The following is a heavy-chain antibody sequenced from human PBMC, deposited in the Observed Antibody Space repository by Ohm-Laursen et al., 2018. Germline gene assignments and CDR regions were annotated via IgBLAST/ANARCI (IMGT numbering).Heavy chain of an antibody. J-gene: IGHJ6*02. CDR1: GFTFSSYS. V-gene: IGHV3-21*01. CDR2: ISSSSSYI. CDR3: ARDRSGVTIFGVVTYYYYGMDV. Sequence: SLRLSCTASGFTFSSYSMNWVRQAPGKGLEWVSSISSSSSYIYYADSVKGRFTISRDNAKNSLYLQMNSLRAEDTAVYYCARDRSGVTIFGVVTYYYYGMDVWGQGTTVTVSS. D-gene: IGHD3-3*01.